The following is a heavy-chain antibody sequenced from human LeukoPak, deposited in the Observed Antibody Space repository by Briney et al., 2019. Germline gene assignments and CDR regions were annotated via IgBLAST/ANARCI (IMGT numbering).Heavy chain of an antibody. D-gene: IGHD1-26*01. Sequence: SEALSLTCTVSGGSISSYYWSWIRQPPGKGLEWIGYIYYSGSTNYNPSLKSRVTISVDTSKNQFSLKLSSVTAADTAVYYCARDRGRTTYYYYGMDVWGQGTTVTVSS. V-gene: IGHV4-59*01. CDR2: IYYSGST. CDR1: GGSISSYY. J-gene: IGHJ6*02. CDR3: ARDRGRTTYYYYGMDV.